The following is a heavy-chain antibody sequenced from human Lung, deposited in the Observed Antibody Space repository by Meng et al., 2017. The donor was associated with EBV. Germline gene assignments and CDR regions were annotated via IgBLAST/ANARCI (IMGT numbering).Heavy chain of an antibody. CDR3: ARDGPYYDFWSGYYTLFDY. V-gene: IGHV3-11*01. CDR2: ISSSGSTI. Sequence: VFGGSVVNPGGARRLSCAASGFSFSDYYMSWIRQAPGKGLEWVSYISSSGSTIYYAASVKGRFTISRDNAKNSLYLQMNSLRAEDTAVYYCARDGPYYDFWSGYYTLFDYWGQGTLVTVSS. CDR1: GFSFSDYY. J-gene: IGHJ4*02. D-gene: IGHD3-3*01.